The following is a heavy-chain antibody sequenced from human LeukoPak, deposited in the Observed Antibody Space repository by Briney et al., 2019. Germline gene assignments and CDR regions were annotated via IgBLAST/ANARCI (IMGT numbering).Heavy chain of an antibody. V-gene: IGHV1-8*01. J-gene: IGHJ4*02. D-gene: IGHD2-2*01. CDR3: ARESSTSSIRPYYFDY. Sequence: ASVKVSCKASGYTFTSHDINWVRQATGQGLEWMGWMSPNSGDTGYAQKFQGRVTITADESTSTAYMELSSLRSEDTAVYYCARESSTSSIRPYYFDYWGQGTLVTVSS. CDR2: MSPNSGDT. CDR1: GYTFTSHD.